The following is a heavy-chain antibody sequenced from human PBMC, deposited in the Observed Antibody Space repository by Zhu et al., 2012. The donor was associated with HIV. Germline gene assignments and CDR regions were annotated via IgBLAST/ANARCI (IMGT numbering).Heavy chain of an antibody. CDR1: GVSITSLY. CDR2: LLQWEH. V-gene: IGHV4-59*11. D-gene: IGHD1-1*01. J-gene: IGHJ4*02. CDR3: ARGPGYAAVAFDY. Sequence: QVQLQESGPGLVKPSETLSLTCTVSGVSITSLYWSWIRHAPREGTGVDWLYLLQWEHQLQPLLKSRVTIPVDTFRNQFSLKLTSVTAADTAVYYCARGPGYAAVAFDYVGPGNPGPPSPQ.